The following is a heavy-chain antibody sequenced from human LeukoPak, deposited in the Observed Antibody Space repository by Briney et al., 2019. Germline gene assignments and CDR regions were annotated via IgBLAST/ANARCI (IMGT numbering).Heavy chain of an antibody. CDR3: ARVSGVTTGSHWFDP. V-gene: IGHV4-59*01. CDR2: LYYSGST. J-gene: IGHJ5*02. CDR1: GGSISSYY. Sequence: PSETLSLTCTVSGGSISSYYWSWIRQPPGKGLEWIGYLYYSGSTNYNPSLKSRVTISVDTSKNQFSRKLSSVTAADTALYYCARVSGVTTGSHWFDPWGQGTLVTVSS. D-gene: IGHD4-11*01.